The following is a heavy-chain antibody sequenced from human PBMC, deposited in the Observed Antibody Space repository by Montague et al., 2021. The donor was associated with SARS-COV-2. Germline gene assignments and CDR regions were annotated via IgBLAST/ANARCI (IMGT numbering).Heavy chain of an antibody. J-gene: IGHJ4*02. CDR1: GFSLTTRTVG. CDR2: IYSNDDK. D-gene: IGHD2-8*02. CDR3: AHLIRYDDICPGGVFDY. V-gene: IGHV2-5*01. Sequence: PALVKPTQTLTLTCIFSGFSLTTRTVGVGWIRQPPGKALEWLALIYSNDDKRYNPSLQNRLTITKDTSKNQVVLRMTNMDPVDTATYYCAHLIRYDDICPGGVFDYWGRGSLVAVSS.